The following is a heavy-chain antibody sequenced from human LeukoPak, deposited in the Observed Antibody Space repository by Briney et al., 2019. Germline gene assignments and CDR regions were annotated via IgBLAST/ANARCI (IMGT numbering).Heavy chain of an antibody. Sequence: GGSLRLSRAASGFPFSTYWMHWVRQAPGKGLVWVSRINSDGSSTSYAASVKGRFTISRANAKNTVYLQMNNLRAEDTAIYYCVRGSFGPDIWGQGTMVTVSS. V-gene: IGHV3-74*01. CDR3: VRGSFGPDI. CDR1: GFPFSTYW. CDR2: INSDGSST. D-gene: IGHD3/OR15-3a*01. J-gene: IGHJ3*02.